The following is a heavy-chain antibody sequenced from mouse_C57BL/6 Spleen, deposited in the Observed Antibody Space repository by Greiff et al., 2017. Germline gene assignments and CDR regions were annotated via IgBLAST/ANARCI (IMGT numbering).Heavy chain of an antibody. CDR3: ARRGDYDYFDY. CDR2: ISNGGGST. Sequence: EVNVVESGGGLVQPGGSLKLSCAASGFTFSDYYMYWVRQTPEKRLEWVAYISNGGGSTYYPDTVKGRFTISRDNAKNTLYLQMSRLKAEDTARYYCARRGDYDYFDYWGQGTTLTVSS. J-gene: IGHJ2*01. D-gene: IGHD2-4*01. CDR1: GFTFSDYY. V-gene: IGHV5-12*01.